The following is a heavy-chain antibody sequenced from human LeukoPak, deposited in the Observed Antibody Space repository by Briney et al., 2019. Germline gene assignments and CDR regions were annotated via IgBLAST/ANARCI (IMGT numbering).Heavy chain of an antibody. CDR2: ISGSGGST. CDR1: GFTFSSYA. Sequence: GGSLRLSCAASGFTFSSYAMSWVRQASGKGLEWVSAISGSGGSTYYADCVKGRFTISRDNSKNTLYLQMNSLRAEDTAVYYCAKRTGRAVAGYYYYMDVWGKGTTVTVSS. J-gene: IGHJ6*03. V-gene: IGHV3-23*01. D-gene: IGHD6-19*01. CDR3: AKRTGRAVAGYYYYMDV.